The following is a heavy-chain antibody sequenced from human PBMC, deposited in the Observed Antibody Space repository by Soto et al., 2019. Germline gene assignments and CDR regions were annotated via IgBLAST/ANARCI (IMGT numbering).Heavy chain of an antibody. CDR2: INSDGSST. CDR3: AIRASYYDSSRYFDY. Sequence: LRHSCAASGFTFGSYWMQWVRQAPGKGLVWVPRINSDGSSTSYADSVKGRSTNSRDNAKNTLYLQMNSLRAEDTAVYYCAIRASYYDSSRYFDYWGQGTLVTVSS. CDR1: GFTFGSYW. J-gene: IGHJ4*02. D-gene: IGHD3-22*01. V-gene: IGHV3-74*01.